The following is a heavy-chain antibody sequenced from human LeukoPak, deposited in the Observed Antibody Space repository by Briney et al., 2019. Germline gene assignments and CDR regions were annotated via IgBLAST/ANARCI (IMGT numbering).Heavy chain of an antibody. Sequence: GGSLRLSCAASGSTFSSYAMSWVRQAPGKGLEWVSAISGSGGSTYYADSVKGRFTISRDNSKNTLYLQMNSLRAEDTAVYYCAKGGRGYSYGYSDYWGQGTLVTVSS. CDR1: GSTFSSYA. J-gene: IGHJ4*02. CDR2: ISGSGGST. CDR3: AKGGRGYSYGYSDY. D-gene: IGHD5-18*01. V-gene: IGHV3-23*01.